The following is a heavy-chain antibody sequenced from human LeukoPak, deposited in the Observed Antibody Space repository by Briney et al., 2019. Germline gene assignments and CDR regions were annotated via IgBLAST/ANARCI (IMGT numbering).Heavy chain of an antibody. V-gene: IGHV4-39*07. D-gene: IGHD3-22*01. J-gene: IGHJ4*02. CDR2: IYYSGST. Sequence: SETLSLTCTVSGGSISSSSYYWGWIRQPPGKGLEWIGSIYYSGSTYYNPSLKSRVTISVDTSKNQFSLKLSSVTAADTAAYYCASSYDSSGYYYFYFDYWGQGTLVTVSS. CDR1: GGSISSSSYY. CDR3: ASSYDSSGYYYFYFDY.